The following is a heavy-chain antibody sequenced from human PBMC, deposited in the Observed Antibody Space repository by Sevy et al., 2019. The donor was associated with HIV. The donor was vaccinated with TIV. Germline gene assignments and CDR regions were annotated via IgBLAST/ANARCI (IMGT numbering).Heavy chain of an antibody. Sequence: GGSLRLSCAASGFSFSSYEMNWVRQAPGKGLEWVSYISNSVTTLSYSDSVRGRFTISRDNARNLLYLQMNSLRAEDTAVYYCARDLPPSATTVAHFDCWGQGTLVTVSS. CDR1: GFSFSSYE. CDR2: ISNSVTTL. J-gene: IGHJ4*02. CDR3: ARDLPPSATTVAHFDC. D-gene: IGHD4-17*01. V-gene: IGHV3-48*03.